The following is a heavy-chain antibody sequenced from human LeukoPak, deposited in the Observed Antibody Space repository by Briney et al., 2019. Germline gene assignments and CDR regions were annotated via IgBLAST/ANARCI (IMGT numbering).Heavy chain of an antibody. CDR3: ASSMGAYSAFDI. D-gene: IGHD1-26*01. Sequence: SETLSLTCTVSGYSISSGYYWGWIRQPPGKGLEWIGSIYHSGSTYYNPSLKSRVTISVDTSKNQFSLKLSSVTAADTAVYYCASSMGAYSAFDIWGQGTMVTDSS. J-gene: IGHJ3*02. V-gene: IGHV4-38-2*02. CDR1: GYSISSGYY. CDR2: IYHSGST.